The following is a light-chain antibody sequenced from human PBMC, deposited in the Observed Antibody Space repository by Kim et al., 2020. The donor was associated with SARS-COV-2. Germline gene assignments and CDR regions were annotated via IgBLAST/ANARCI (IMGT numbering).Light chain of an antibody. V-gene: IGLV3-1*01. CDR3: QGWDSSPHVV. CDR2: QDS. J-gene: IGLJ2*01. Sequence: SYELTQPPSVSVSPGQTASITCSGDKLGDKYACWYQQKPGQSPVLVIYQDSKRPSAIPERFSGSNSGNTATLTISGTQAMDEADYYCQGWDSSPHVVFGGGTKLTVL. CDR1: KLGDKY.